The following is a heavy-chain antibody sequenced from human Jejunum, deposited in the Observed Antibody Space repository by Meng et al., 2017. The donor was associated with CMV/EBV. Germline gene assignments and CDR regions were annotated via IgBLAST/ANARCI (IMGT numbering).Heavy chain of an antibody. Sequence: GGFSWRWIRQPPGKGLEWIGYIYYSGSTYYNPSLKSRVAISADTSKNEFSLKVTSLTAADTAVYYCARARRDPEYCSGGSCYSFDYWGQGTLVTVSS. CDR1: GGFS. D-gene: IGHD2-15*01. J-gene: IGHJ4*02. V-gene: IGHV4-30-4*01. CDR2: IYYSGST. CDR3: ARARRDPEYCSGGSCYSFDY.